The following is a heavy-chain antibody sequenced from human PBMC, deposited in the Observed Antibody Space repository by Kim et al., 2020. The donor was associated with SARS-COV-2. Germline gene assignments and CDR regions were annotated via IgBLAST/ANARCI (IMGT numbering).Heavy chain of an antibody. CDR3: ARLWFGGLGAFDI. CDR2: IYHTGSP. V-gene: IGHV4-39*01. Sequence: SETLSLTCTVSGYSIDSTNYYWGWIRQTPGKGLEWIGTIYHTGSPYYNPSLKSRVTMSLDTSKKQFSLNLYSVTAADTALYFCARLWFGGLGAFDIWG. J-gene: IGHJ3*02. CDR1: GYSIDSTNYY. D-gene: IGHD3-10*01.